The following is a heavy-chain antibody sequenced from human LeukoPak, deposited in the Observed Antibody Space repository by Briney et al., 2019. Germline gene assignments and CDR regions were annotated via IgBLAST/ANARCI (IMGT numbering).Heavy chain of an antibody. CDR1: GYTFTSYY. V-gene: IGHV1-46*01. J-gene: IGHJ4*02. Sequence: ASVKVSCKASGYTFTSYYMHWVRQAPGQGLEWMGIINPSGGSTSYAQKFQGRVTMTRDMSTSTVYMELSSLRSEDTAVYYCARDLPYCSGGSCYSVMGYWGQGTLVTVSS. D-gene: IGHD2-15*01. CDR3: ARDLPYCSGGSCYSVMGY. CDR2: INPSGGST.